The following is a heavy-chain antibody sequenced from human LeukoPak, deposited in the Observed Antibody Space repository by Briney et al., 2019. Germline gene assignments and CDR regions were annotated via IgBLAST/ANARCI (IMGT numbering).Heavy chain of an antibody. CDR1: GGSISSGGYY. J-gene: IGHJ4*02. CDR3: ARGPTSLDGDPFDY. CDR2: IYYSGST. V-gene: IGHV4-31*03. D-gene: IGHD4-17*01. Sequence: PSETLSLTCTVSGGSISSGGYYWSWIRQHPGKGLEWIGYIYYSGSTYYNPSLKSRVTISVDMSKNQFSLKLSSVTAADTAVYYCARGPTSLDGDPFDYWGQGTLVTVSS.